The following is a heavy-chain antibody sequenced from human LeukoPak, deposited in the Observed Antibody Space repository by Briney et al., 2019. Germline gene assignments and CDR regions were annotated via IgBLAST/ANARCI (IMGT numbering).Heavy chain of an antibody. CDR3: ARGMRVYYYGSGSYKYAFDI. Sequence: ASVKVSCKASGGTFSSYAISWVRQAPGQGLEWMGWINPNSGGTNYAQKFQGWVTMTRDTSISTAYMELSRLRSDDTAVYYCARGMRVYYYGSGSYKYAFDIWGQGTMVTVSS. J-gene: IGHJ3*02. V-gene: IGHV1-2*04. D-gene: IGHD3-10*01. CDR1: GGTFSSYA. CDR2: INPNSGGT.